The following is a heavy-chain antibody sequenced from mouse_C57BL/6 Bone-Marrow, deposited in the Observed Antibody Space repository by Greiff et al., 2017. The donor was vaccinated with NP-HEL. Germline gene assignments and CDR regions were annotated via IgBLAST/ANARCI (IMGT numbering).Heavy chain of an antibody. V-gene: IGHV1-81*01. CDR1: GYTFTSSG. D-gene: IGHD1-1*01. CDR2: IYPRSGNT. Sequence: VQLQQSGAELARPGASVKLSCKASGYTFTSSGISWVKQRTGQGLEWIGEIYPRSGNTYYNEKFKGKATLTADKSSSTAYMELRSLTSEDSAVYFCAKGQTQLRWYFDVWGTGTTVTVSS. J-gene: IGHJ1*03. CDR3: AKGQTQLRWYFDV.